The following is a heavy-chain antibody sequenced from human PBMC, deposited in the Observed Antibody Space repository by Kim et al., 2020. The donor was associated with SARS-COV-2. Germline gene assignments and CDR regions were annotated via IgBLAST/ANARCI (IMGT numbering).Heavy chain of an antibody. V-gene: IGHV7-4-1*02. CDR2: TGKP. D-gene: IGHD3-16*01. CDR3: ARVMTLDY. Sequence: TGKPTYAQGFTGRFVFSLDTSVSTAYLHISSLKAEDTAVYYCARVMTLDYWGQGTLLTVSS. J-gene: IGHJ4*02.